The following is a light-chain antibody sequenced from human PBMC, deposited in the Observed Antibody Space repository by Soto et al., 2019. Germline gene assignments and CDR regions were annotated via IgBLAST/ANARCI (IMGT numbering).Light chain of an antibody. CDR1: QGIGST. V-gene: IGKV3-15*01. CDR3: QRYNRWPLS. CDR2: DAS. J-gene: IGKJ4*01. Sequence: EIVMTQSPATLSVSPGERATLSCRASQGIGSTLAWYQQKPGQTPKLLIYDASTRATGVPARFSGGGSGTEFTLTINSLQSEDFAVYYCQRYNRWPLSFGEGTKVDIK.